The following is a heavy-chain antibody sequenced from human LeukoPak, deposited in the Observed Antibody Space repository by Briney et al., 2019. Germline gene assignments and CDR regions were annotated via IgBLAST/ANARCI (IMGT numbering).Heavy chain of an antibody. J-gene: IGHJ4*02. CDR1: GFTFGSYI. Sequence: PGGSLRLSCAASGFTFGSYIMNWVRQAPGRGLEWVSSISSSSSYIYYADSVKGRFTISRDNAKNSLYLQMNSLRAEDTAVYYCARDVGGLYYFDYWGQGTLVTVSS. CDR3: ARDVGGLYYFDY. D-gene: IGHD2-15*01. CDR2: ISSSSSYI. V-gene: IGHV3-21*01.